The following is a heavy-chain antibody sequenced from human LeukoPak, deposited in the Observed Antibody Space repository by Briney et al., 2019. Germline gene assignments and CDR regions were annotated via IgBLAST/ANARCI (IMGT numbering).Heavy chain of an antibody. Sequence: GASVKVSCKASGGTFSSYAISWVRRAPGQGLEWMGGIIPIFGTANYAQKFQGRVTTTADESTSTAYMELSSLRSEDTAVYYCARVFLYSSSWYGYYGMDVWGQGTTVTVSS. CDR1: GGTFSSYA. V-gene: IGHV1-69*13. D-gene: IGHD6-13*01. CDR2: IIPIFGTA. J-gene: IGHJ6*02. CDR3: ARVFLYSSSWYGYYGMDV.